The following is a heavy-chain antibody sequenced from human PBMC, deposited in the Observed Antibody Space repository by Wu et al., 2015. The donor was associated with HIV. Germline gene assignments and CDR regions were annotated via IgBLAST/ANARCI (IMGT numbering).Heavy chain of an antibody. V-gene: IGHV1-2*02. J-gene: IGHJ4*02. Sequence: QVQLVQSGAEVKKPGASVKVSCKASGYTFTGYYMHWVRQAPGQGLEWMGWINPNSGGTNYAQKFQGRVTMTRDTSISTAYMELSRLRSDDTAVYYCATAYYDILTGYPYLPDSLGYWGQGTLVTVSS. CDR2: INPNSGGT. CDR3: ATAYYDILTGYPYLPDSLGY. CDR1: GYTFTGYY. D-gene: IGHD3-9*01.